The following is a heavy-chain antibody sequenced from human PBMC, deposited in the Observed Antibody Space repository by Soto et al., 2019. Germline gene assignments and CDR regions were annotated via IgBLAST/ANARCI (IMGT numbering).Heavy chain of an antibody. Sequence: GASVKVSCKVSGYTLTELSMHWVRQAPGKGLEWMGGFDPEDGETIYAQKFQGRVTMTEDTSTDTAYMELSSLRSEDTAVYYCAREPNGYCSSTSCEGGYWFDPWGQGTLVTVSS. V-gene: IGHV1-24*01. J-gene: IGHJ5*02. D-gene: IGHD2-2*01. CDR3: AREPNGYCSSTSCEGGYWFDP. CDR2: FDPEDGET. CDR1: GYTLTELS.